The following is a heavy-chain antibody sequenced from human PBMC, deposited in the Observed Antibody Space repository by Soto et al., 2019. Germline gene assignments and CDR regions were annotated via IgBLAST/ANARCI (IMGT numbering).Heavy chain of an antibody. V-gene: IGHV4-59*08. CDR3: ARRVWGIAAPTGTYYYYYMVV. D-gene: IGHD6-13*01. Sequence: SETLSLTCTVSGGSISSYYWSWIRQPPGKGLEWIGYIYYSGSTNYNPSLKSRVTISVDTSKNQFSLKLSSVTAADTAVYYCARRVWGIAAPTGTYYYYYMVVWDKGTTVTVS. CDR1: GGSISSYY. CDR2: IYYSGST. J-gene: IGHJ6*03.